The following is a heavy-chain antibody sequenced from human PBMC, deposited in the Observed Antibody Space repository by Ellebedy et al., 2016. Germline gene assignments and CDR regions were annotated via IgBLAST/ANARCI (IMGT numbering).Heavy chain of an antibody. CDR2: ISYDGSNK. J-gene: IGHJ4*02. D-gene: IGHD2-2*01. Sequence: GGSLRLXXAASGFTFSSYAMHWVRQAPGKGLEWVAVISYDGSNKYYADSVKGRFTISRDNSKNTLYLQMNSLRAEDTAVYYCAKSRMVVPAAHLDYWGQGTLVTVSS. CDR1: GFTFSSYA. CDR3: AKSRMVVPAAHLDY. V-gene: IGHV3-30-3*02.